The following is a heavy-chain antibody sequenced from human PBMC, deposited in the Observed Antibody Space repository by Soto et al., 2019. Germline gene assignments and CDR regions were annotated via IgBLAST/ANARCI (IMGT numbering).Heavy chain of an antibody. J-gene: IGHJ4*02. CDR3: ARDVGYCSGGSCDY. CDR1: GYTFTSYG. D-gene: IGHD2-15*01. Sequence: GASVKVSCKASGYTFTSYGISWVRQAPGQGLEWMGWISAYNGNTNYAQKLQGRVNMTTDTSTSTAYMELRSLRSDDTAVYYCARDVGYCSGGSCDYWGQGTLVTVSS. CDR2: ISAYNGNT. V-gene: IGHV1-18*01.